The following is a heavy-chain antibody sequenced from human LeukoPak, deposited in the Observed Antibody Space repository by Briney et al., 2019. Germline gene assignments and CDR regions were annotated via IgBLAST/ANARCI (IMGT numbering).Heavy chain of an antibody. CDR1: RYTLTRYS. CDR2: FHLHRGGT. D-gene: IGHD5-12*01. V-gene: IGHV1-2*04. J-gene: IGHJ4*02. Sequence: SVQVSCKPSRYTLTRYSILSLRQAAGQELKGMGWFHLHRGGTKLAPKFKGWITMTRDTFIITAYLELSRRRSDDPAVHYRARLPSKLDIRRFDYWGQGTLVTVSS. CDR3: ARLPSKLDIRRFDY.